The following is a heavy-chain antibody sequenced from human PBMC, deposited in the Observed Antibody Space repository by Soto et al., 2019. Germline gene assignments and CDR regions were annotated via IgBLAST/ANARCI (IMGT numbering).Heavy chain of an antibody. V-gene: IGHV4-31*03. J-gene: IGHJ4*02. Sequence: SETLSLTCTVSGGSISSGGYYWSWIRQHPGKGLEWIGYIYYSGSTYYNPSLKSRVTISVDTSKNQFSLKLSSVTAADTAVYYCARAGMGDYVLLGDYWGQGTLVTVSS. CDR3: ARAGMGDYVLLGDY. D-gene: IGHD4-17*01. CDR2: IYYSGST. CDR1: GGSISSGGYY.